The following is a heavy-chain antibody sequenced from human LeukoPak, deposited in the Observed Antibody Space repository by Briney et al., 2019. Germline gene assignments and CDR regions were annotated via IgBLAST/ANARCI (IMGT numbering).Heavy chain of an antibody. CDR1: GGSISSYY. Sequence: PSETLSLTCTVSGGSISSYYWSWIRQPPGKGLEWIGYIYYSGSTNYNPSLKSRVTISVDTSKNQFSLKLSSVTAADTAVYYCASHDYGDIHFDYWGQGTLVTVSS. CDR3: ASHDYGDIHFDY. V-gene: IGHV4-59*08. D-gene: IGHD4-17*01. CDR2: IYYSGST. J-gene: IGHJ4*02.